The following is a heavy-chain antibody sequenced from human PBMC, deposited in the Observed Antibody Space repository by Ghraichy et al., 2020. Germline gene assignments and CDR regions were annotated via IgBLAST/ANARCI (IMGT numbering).Heavy chain of an antibody. J-gene: IGHJ4*02. CDR2: IYYSGST. Sequence: SETLSLTCTVSGGSISSGGYYWSWIRQHPGKGLEWIGYIYYSGSTYYNPSLKSRVTISVDTSKNQFSLKLSSVTAADTAVYYCARGLGSGYDLSSGYYFDCWGQGTLVTVSS. V-gene: IGHV4-31*03. CDR1: GGSISSGGYY. D-gene: IGHD5-12*01. CDR3: ARGLGSGYDLSSGYYFDC.